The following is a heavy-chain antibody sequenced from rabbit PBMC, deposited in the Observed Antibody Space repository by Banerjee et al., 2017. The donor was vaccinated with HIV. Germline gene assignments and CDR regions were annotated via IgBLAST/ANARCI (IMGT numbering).Heavy chain of an antibody. V-gene: IGHV1S40*01. CDR3: ARGLHANSDGNL. Sequence: QSLEESGGDLVKPGASLTLTCTTSGFSFSSGYCMCWARQAPGKGLEWIACIDTGSSGSTYYASWAKGRFTISRTSSTTVTLQVTSLTAADTATYFCARGLHANSDGNLWGPGTLVTVS. D-gene: IGHD1-1*01. CDR1: GFSFSSGYC. J-gene: IGHJ4*01. CDR2: IDTGSSGST.